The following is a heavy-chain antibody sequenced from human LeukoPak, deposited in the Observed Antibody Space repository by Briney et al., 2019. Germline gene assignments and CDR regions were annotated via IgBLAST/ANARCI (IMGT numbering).Heavy chain of an antibody. CDR1: GGTFSSYA. D-gene: IGHD3-10*01. J-gene: IGHJ5*02. CDR2: IIPILGTA. V-gene: IGHV1-69*13. CDR3: ARALGRTGDWFDP. Sequence: GASVKVSCKASGGTFSSYAISWVRQAPGQGLEWMGGIIPILGTANYAQKFQGRVTITADESTSTAYMELSSLRSEDTAVYYCARALGRTGDWFDPWGQGTLVTVSS.